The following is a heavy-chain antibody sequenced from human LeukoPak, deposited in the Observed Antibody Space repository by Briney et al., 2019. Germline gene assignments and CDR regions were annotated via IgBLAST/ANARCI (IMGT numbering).Heavy chain of an antibody. CDR2: IRYDGSNK. CDR1: GFTFSSYG. J-gene: IGHJ2*01. D-gene: IGHD6-19*01. Sequence: PGGSLRLSCAASGFTFSSYGMHWVRQAPGKGLEWVAFIRYDGSNKYYADSVKGRFTISRDNSKNTLYLQMNSLRAEDTAVYYCARSSGIAVAGYFDLWGRGTLVTVSS. CDR3: ARSSGIAVAGYFDL. V-gene: IGHV3-30*02.